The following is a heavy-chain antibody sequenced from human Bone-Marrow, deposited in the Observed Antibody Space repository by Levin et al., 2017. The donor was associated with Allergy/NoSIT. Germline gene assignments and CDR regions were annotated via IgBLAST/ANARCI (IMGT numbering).Heavy chain of an antibody. D-gene: IGHD3-10*01. CDR3: ARDVSFGELPNFFDY. Sequence: GGSLRLSCAASGFTFSSYGMHWVRQAPGKGLEWVAVIWYDGSNKYYADSVKGRFTISRDNSKNTLYLQMNSLRAEDTAVYYCARDVSFGELPNFFDYWGQGTLVTVSS. CDR2: IWYDGSNK. V-gene: IGHV3-33*01. J-gene: IGHJ4*02. CDR1: GFTFSSYG.